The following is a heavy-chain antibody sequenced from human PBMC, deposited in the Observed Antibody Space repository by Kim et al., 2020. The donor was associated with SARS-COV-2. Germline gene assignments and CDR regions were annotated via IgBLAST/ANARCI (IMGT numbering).Heavy chain of an antibody. CDR1: GFTFGDYA. J-gene: IGHJ5*02. V-gene: IGHV3-49*03. CDR2: IRSKAYGGTT. Sequence: GGSLRLSCTASGFTFGDYAMSWFRQAPGKGLEWVGFIRSKAYGGTTEYAASVKGKFTISRDDSKSIGYLQMNSLKTEDTAVYYCTRVYEYSRSSGWFDPWGQGTLVTVSS. D-gene: IGHD6-6*01. CDR3: TRVYEYSRSSGWFDP.